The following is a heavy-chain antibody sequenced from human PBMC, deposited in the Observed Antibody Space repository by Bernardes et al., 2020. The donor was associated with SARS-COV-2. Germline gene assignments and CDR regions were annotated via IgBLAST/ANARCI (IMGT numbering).Heavy chain of an antibody. CDR1: GFTFSAYW. CDR2: INSDGRST. V-gene: IGHV3-74*01. D-gene: IGHD5-18*01. Sequence: GSLRLSCAASGFTFSAYWMHWVSQAPGKGLVWVSRINSDGRSTTYADFVKGRFTISRDNAKNTLFLQMNSLRADDTAVYYCVRGPSDGHGRFEYWGQGILVTVSS. J-gene: IGHJ4*02. CDR3: VRGPSDGHGRFEY.